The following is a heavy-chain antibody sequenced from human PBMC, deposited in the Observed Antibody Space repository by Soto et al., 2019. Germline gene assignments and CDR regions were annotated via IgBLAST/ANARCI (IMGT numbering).Heavy chain of an antibody. CDR3: AKGGYCSSTSCYYYYGMDV. J-gene: IGHJ6*02. CDR2: ISYDGSNK. Sequence: QVQLVESGGGVVQPGRSLRLSCAASGFTFSSYGMHWVRQAPGKGLEWVAVISYDGSNKYYADSVKGRFTISRDNSKNTLYLQMNGLRDEETAVYYCAKGGYCSSTSCYYYYGMDVWGQGTTVTVSS. D-gene: IGHD2-2*01. V-gene: IGHV3-30*18. CDR1: GFTFSSYG.